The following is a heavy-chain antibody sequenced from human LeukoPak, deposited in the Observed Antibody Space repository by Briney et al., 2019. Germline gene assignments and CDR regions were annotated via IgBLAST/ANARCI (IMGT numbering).Heavy chain of an antibody. CDR1: GFTFSSYA. J-gene: IGHJ4*02. D-gene: IGHD2-15*01. CDR3: AKAEYCSGGSCYHREDY. Sequence: GGSLRLSCAASGFTFSSYAMSWVRQAPGKGLEWVSGISGSGGSTYYADSVKGRFTISRDNSKNTLYLQMNSLRAEDTAVYYCAKAEYCSGGSCYHREDYWGQGTLVTVSS. V-gene: IGHV3-23*01. CDR2: ISGSGGST.